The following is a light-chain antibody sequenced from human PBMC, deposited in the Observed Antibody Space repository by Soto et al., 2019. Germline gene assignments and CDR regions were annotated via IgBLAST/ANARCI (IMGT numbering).Light chain of an antibody. J-gene: IGKJ4*01. CDR1: RSISNW. V-gene: IGKV1-5*01. CDR3: QQYGSFSPIT. CDR2: DAS. Sequence: DIQMTQSPSTLSASAGDRVTITCRASRSISNWLAWYQQRPGIAPKLLIFDASILQSGVPSRFSGSGSGTEFTLSISRLQTDDFATYYCQQYGSFSPITFGGGTKVEI.